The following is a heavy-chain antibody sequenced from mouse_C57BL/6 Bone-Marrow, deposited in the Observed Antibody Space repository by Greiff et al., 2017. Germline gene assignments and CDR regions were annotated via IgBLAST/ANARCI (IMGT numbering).Heavy chain of an antibody. D-gene: IGHD2-3*01. CDR1: GFSLTSYG. Sequence: VQLQQSGPGLVQPSQSLSITCTVSGFSLTSYGVHWVRQSPGKGLEWLGVIWSGGSTDSNAAFISRLSISKDNSKSQVFFKMNSLQADDTAIYYCARRDDGYHWFAYWGQGTLVTVSA. J-gene: IGHJ3*01. V-gene: IGHV2-2*01. CDR3: ARRDDGYHWFAY. CDR2: IWSGGST.